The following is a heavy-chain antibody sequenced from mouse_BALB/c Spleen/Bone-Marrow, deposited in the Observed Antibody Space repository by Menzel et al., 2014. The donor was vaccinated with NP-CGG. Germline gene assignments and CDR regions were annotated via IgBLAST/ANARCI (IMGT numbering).Heavy chain of an antibody. CDR3: ARSGGSDGFSY. CDR1: GYAFSSYW. V-gene: IGHV1-80*01. J-gene: IGHJ2*01. D-gene: IGHD1-1*01. Sequence: QVQLQQSGAELVRPGSSVKISCKASGYAFSSYWMNWVKQRPGQGLEWIGQIYPGDGDTNYNGNFKGKATLTAGKSPSTAYMQLSSLTSEDSAVYYGARSGGSDGFSYWGQGTTLTVSS. CDR2: IYPGDGDT.